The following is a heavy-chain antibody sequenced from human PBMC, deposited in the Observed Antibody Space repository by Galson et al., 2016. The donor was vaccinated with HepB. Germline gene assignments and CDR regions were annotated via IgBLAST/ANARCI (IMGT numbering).Heavy chain of an antibody. J-gene: IGHJ6*02. CDR3: ASLTHYYGMDV. V-gene: IGHV1-69*13. Sequence: SVKVSCKASGGTFSSYAISWVRQAPGQGLEWMGGIITIFGTANYAQQFQGRVTITADESTSTAYMELSSLRSEDTAVNYCASLTHYYGMDVWGQGTTVTVSS. CDR2: IITIFGTA. D-gene: IGHD3-9*01. CDR1: GGTFSSYA.